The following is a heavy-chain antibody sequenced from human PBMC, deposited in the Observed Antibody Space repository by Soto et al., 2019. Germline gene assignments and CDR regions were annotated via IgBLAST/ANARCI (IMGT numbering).Heavy chain of an antibody. J-gene: IGHJ4*02. CDR3: ATPKGREDYSNYGSGFDY. V-gene: IGHV3-23*01. Sequence: GGSLRLSCAASGFTFSSYAMSWVRQAPGKGLEWVSAISGSGGSTYYADSVKGRFTISRDNSKNTLYLQMNSLRAEDTAVYYCATPKGREDYSNYGSGFDYWGQGTLVTVSS. CDR2: ISGSGGST. D-gene: IGHD4-4*01. CDR1: GFTFSSYA.